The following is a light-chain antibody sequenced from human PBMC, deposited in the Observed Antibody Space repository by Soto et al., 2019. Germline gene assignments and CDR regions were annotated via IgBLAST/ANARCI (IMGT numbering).Light chain of an antibody. CDR1: QRVSSN. J-gene: IGKJ1*01. CDR2: GAS. CDR3: QHYNNWPRT. V-gene: IGKV3-15*01. Sequence: EIVMTQSPATLSVSPGERATLSCRASQRVSSNLAWYQQKPGQAPRLLIYGASTRATGIPARFSGSGSVTEFTLTISSLQSEDFAVYYCQHYNNWPRTFGQGTKVEI.